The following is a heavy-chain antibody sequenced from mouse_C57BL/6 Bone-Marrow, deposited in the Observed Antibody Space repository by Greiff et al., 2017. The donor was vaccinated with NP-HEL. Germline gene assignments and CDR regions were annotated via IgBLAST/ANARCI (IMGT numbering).Heavy chain of an antibody. D-gene: IGHD2-3*01. V-gene: IGHV1-26*01. CDR3: ARDGYYSSWYFDV. CDR1: GYTFTDYY. J-gene: IGHJ1*03. Sequence: EVQLQQSGPELVKPGASVKISCKASGYTFTDYYMNWVKQSHGKSLEWIGDINPNNGGPSYNQKFKGTATLTVDKSSSTAYMELRSLTSEDSAVYYCARDGYYSSWYFDVWGTGTTVTVSS. CDR2: INPNNGGP.